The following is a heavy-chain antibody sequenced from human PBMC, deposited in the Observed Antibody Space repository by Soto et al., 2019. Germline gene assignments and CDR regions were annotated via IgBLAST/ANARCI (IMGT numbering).Heavy chain of an antibody. CDR3: ARGGFLEWLFVDY. CDR1: GGSISSYY. CDR2: IYYSGST. Sequence: SETLSLTCTVSGGSISSYYWSWIRQPPGKGLEWIGYIYYSGSTNYNPSLKSRVTISVDTSKNQFSLKLSSVTAADTAVYYCARGGFLEWLFVDYWGQGTLVTVS. D-gene: IGHD3-3*01. V-gene: IGHV4-59*01. J-gene: IGHJ4*02.